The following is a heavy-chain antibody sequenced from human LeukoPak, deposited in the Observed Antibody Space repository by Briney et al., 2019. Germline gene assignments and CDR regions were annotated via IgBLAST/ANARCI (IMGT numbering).Heavy chain of an antibody. Sequence: PGGSLRLSCAASGFTLSSYEMNWVRQAPGKGLEWVSVISGSGYSTYYADSVKGRFTISRDNSKNTLYLQMNSLRADDTAVYYCAKDPTAPGTAEYFQHWGQGTLVTVSS. CDR3: AKDPTAPGTAEYFQH. V-gene: IGHV3-23*01. CDR2: ISGSGYST. D-gene: IGHD6-13*01. CDR1: GFTLSSYE. J-gene: IGHJ1*01.